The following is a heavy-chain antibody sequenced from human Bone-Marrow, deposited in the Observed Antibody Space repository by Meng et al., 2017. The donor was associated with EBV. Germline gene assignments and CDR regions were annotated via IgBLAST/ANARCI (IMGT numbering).Heavy chain of an antibody. CDR1: GYSFTSYA. CDR2: LIPMSGAP. D-gene: IGHD3-10*01. CDR3: ASESGRGFTPDY. Sequence: QVRLVQSGPEVKKPGASVKVSCKASGYSFTSYAISWVRQAPGQGLEWMGGLIPMSGAPHYAQKFQGRVTITADESTSTHYMDLSNLRSDDTAMYYCASESGRGFTPDYWGQGTLVTVSS. V-gene: IGHV1-69*13. J-gene: IGHJ4*02.